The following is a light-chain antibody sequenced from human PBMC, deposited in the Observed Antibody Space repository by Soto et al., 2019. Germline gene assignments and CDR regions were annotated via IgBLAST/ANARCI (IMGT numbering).Light chain of an antibody. V-gene: IGLV1-44*01. CDR2: SNN. CDR1: SSNIGSHT. Sequence: QSVLTQPPSASGTPGQRVTISCSGSSSNIGSHTVNWYQQLPGTAPKLLIYSNNQRPSGVPDRFSGSRSGTSASLAIRGLQSEDEADYYCAAWDDSLNGHVVFGGGTKLTVL. J-gene: IGLJ2*01. CDR3: AAWDDSLNGHVV.